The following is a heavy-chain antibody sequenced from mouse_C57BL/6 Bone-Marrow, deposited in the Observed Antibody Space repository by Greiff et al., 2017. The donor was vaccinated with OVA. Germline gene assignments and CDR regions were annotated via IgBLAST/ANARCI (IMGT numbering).Heavy chain of an antibody. V-gene: IGHV5-6*02. D-gene: IGHD4-1*01. CDR1: GFTFSSYG. Sequence: EVMLVESGGDLVKPGGSLKLSCAASGFTFSSYGMSWVRQTPDKRLEWVATISSGGSYTYYPDRLQGRFTISRDNGKNTLYLQMSSLKSEDTAMYYCARHEDWDYFDYWGQGTTLTVSS. CDR3: ARHEDWDYFDY. J-gene: IGHJ2*01. CDR2: ISSGGSYT.